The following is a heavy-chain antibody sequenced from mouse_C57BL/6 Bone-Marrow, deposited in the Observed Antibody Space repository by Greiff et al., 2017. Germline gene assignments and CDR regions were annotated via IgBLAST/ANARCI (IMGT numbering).Heavy chain of an antibody. Sequence: VKLQQSGAELARPGASVKMSCKASGYTFTSYTMHWVKQRPGQGLEWIGYINPSSGYTKYNQKFKDKATLTADKSSSTAYMQLSSLTSEDSAVYYCCYDYDGFDYWGQGTTLTVSS. V-gene: IGHV1-4*01. J-gene: IGHJ2*01. D-gene: IGHD2-4*01. CDR3: CYDYDGFDY. CDR1: GYTFTSYT. CDR2: INPSSGYT.